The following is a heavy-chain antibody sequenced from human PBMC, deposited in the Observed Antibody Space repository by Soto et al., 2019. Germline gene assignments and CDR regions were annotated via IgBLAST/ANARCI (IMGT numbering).Heavy chain of an antibody. V-gene: IGHV3-33*01. CDR1: GFTFSSYG. Sequence: GGSLRLSCAASGFTFSSYGMHWVRQAPGKGLEWVAVIWYDGSNKYYADSVKGRFTISRDNSKNTLYLQMNSLRAEDTAVYYCARGTQGLDWLFPGFDYWGQGTLVTVSS. D-gene: IGHD3-9*01. J-gene: IGHJ4*02. CDR2: IWYDGSNK. CDR3: ARGTQGLDWLFPGFDY.